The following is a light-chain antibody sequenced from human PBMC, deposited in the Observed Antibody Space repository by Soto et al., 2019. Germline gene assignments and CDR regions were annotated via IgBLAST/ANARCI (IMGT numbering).Light chain of an antibody. V-gene: IGLV1-44*01. J-gene: IGLJ3*02. CDR3: ASWDDGLDGWV. CDR2: NNN. Sequence: QSVLTQPPSASGTPGQRVSISCSGSSSDIGSNPVSWYQQYPGTAPKLLIYNNNDRPSGVPDRISGTKSGTSASLAISGLQSEDEADYYCASWDDGLDGWVFGGGTKLTVL. CDR1: SSDIGSNP.